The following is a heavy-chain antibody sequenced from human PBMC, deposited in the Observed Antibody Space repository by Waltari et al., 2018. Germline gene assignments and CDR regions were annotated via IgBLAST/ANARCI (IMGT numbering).Heavy chain of an antibody. J-gene: IGHJ4*02. Sequence: QVDLVESGGSVVQPGRSLRLSCAASGVTFHNYDMHWVRQARGKGLEWVAAISFDSNKKDYTDSVKVRFTISRDNSKNMLYLEMNSLGTEDTALYYCASVADTGYKTNWGQGTLVTVSS. CDR3: ASVADTGYKTN. CDR1: GVTFHNYD. CDR2: ISFDSNKK. V-gene: IGHV3-30-3*01. D-gene: IGHD5-12*01.